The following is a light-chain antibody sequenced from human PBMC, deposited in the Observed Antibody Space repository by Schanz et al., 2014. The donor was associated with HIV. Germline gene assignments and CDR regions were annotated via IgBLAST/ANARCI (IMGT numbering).Light chain of an antibody. CDR2: DTS. V-gene: IGKV3-15*01. CDR3: QQFNNWRGT. CDR1: QTIGSSY. J-gene: IGKJ1*01. Sequence: EIVLTQSPGTLSLSPGERATLSCRASQTIGSSYLAWYQQRPGQAPRLLIYDTSTRASGVPARFSGSGSGTEFTLSISSLQSEDSAIYYCQQFNNWRGTFGQGTKVEI.